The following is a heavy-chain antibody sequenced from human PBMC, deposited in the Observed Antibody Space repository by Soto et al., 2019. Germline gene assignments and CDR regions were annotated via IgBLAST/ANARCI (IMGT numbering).Heavy chain of an antibody. CDR3: ARDRAFCGGDCYPGYFDY. D-gene: IGHD2-21*02. J-gene: IGHJ4*02. CDR2: ISGTSSYT. CDR1: GFTFSDYY. V-gene: IGHV3-11*06. Sequence: PGGSLRLSCAVSGFTFSDYYMSWIRQAPGKGLEWVSYISGTSSYTNYADSVKGRFTISRDNAKKSLYLDMSSLRAEDTAVYYCARDRAFCGGDCYPGYFDYWGQGILVPVSS.